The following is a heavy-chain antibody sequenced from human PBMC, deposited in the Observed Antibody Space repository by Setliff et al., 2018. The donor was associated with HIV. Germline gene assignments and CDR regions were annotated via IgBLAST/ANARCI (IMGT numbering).Heavy chain of an antibody. CDR1: GYSFTGYY. CDR2: INPKSGAT. J-gene: IGHJ6*04. Sequence: ASVKVSCKASGYSFTGYYVNWVRQAPGQGLEWMGRINPKSGATNLAQKVQGRVTMTRDPSISTAFLDLNRLISDDTALYYCVRDPPRAHAFDIWGKGTTVTVSS. CDR3: VRDPPRAHAFDI. D-gene: IGHD3-9*01. V-gene: IGHV1-2*06.